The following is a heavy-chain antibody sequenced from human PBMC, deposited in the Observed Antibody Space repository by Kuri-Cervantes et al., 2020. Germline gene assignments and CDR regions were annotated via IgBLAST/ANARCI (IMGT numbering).Heavy chain of an antibody. CDR3: ARLLTNWFDP. CDR2: IYPGDSDT. Sequence: KVSCKGSGYSFTSYWIGWVRQMPGKGLKWMGIIYPGDSDTRYSPSFQGQVTISADKSISTAYLQWSSLKASDTAMYYCARLLTNWFDPWGQGTLVTVSS. J-gene: IGHJ5*02. V-gene: IGHV5-51*01. CDR1: GYSFTSYW.